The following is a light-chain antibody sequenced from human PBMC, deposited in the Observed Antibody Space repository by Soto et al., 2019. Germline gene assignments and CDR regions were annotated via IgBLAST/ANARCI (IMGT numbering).Light chain of an antibody. CDR1: SGSVCTSYY. CDR3: VLYMGSGSVV. V-gene: IGLV8-61*01. Sequence: QTVVTQEPSFSVSPGGTVTLTCGLSSGSVCTSYYPSWYQQTPGQAPRTLIYSTNTRSSGVPDRFSGSILGNKAALTITGAQADDESDYYCVLYMGSGSVVFGGGTKLTVL. CDR2: STN. J-gene: IGLJ2*01.